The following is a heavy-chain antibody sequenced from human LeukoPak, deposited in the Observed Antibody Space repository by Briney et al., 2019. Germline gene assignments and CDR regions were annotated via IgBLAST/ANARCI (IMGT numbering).Heavy chain of an antibody. J-gene: IGHJ6*03. V-gene: IGHV3-21*01. CDR2: ISSSSSYI. CDR1: GFTFSSYS. Sequence: PGGSLRLSCADSGFTFSSYSMNWVRQAPGKGLEWVSSISSSSSYIYYANSVKGRFTISRDNAKNSLYLQMNSLRAEDTAVYYCATGGAGTRRYYYYYMDVWGKGTTVTVSS. D-gene: IGHD6-19*01. CDR3: ATGGAGTRRYYYYYMDV.